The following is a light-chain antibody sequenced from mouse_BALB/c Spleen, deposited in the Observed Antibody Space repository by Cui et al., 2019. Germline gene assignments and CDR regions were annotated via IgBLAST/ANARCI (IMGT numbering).Light chain of an antibody. J-gene: IGKJ2*01. CDR2: ATS. V-gene: IGKV4-72*01. CDR1: SSVSY. Sequence: QTALSQFPAILSASPREQVTMTSRASSSVSYMHWYQQNPGSSPKPRIYATSNLAAGVPGRFSSSGSGTSYSLTISRVEAEDAANYCCQQWSSNPPTFGGGTKLEIK. CDR3: QQWSSNPPT.